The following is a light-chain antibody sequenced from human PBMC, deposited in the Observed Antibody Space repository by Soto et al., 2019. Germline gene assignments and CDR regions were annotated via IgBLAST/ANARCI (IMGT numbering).Light chain of an antibody. Sequence: QSALTQPASVSGSPVQSITISCTGTSSDVGGYNYASWYQQHPGKAPKLMIYEVSNRPSGVSNRFSGSKSGNTASLTISGLQAEDEADYYCSSYTSSRTRVFGGGTKLTVL. J-gene: IGLJ3*02. CDR2: EVS. CDR3: SSYTSSRTRV. CDR1: SSDVGGYNY. V-gene: IGLV2-14*01.